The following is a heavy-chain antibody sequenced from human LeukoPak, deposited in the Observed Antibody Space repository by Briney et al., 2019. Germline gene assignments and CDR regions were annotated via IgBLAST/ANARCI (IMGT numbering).Heavy chain of an antibody. CDR1: GGSISSYY. CDR3: ASSRFSNFYYFDY. V-gene: IGHV4-59*01. J-gene: IGHJ4*02. Sequence: SETLSLTCTVSGGSISSYYWSWIRQPPGKGLEWIGYIYYSGSTNYNPSLKSRVTISVDTSKNQFSLKLSSVTAADTAVYYCASSRFSNFYYFDYWGQGTLVTVSS. CDR2: IYYSGST. D-gene: IGHD1-1*01.